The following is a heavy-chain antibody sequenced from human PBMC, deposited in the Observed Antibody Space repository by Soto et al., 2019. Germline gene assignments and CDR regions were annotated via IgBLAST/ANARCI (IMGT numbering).Heavy chain of an antibody. Sequence: ASVKVSCKASGYTFTSYAMHWVRQAPGQRLEWMGWINAGNGNTKYSQKFQGRVTITRDTSASTAYMELSSLRSEDTAVYYCASLAVAGQSFDYWGQGTLVTVSS. CDR1: GYTFTSYA. D-gene: IGHD6-19*01. J-gene: IGHJ4*02. CDR2: INAGNGNT. CDR3: ASLAVAGQSFDY. V-gene: IGHV1-3*01.